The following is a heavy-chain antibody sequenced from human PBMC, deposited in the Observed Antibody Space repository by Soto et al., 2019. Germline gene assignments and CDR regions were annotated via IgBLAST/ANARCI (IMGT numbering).Heavy chain of an antibody. Sequence: EVQLVESGGGLVQPGGSLRLSCAASGFTFSRYSMNWVRQAPGKGLEWVSYISSSSSTIYYADSVKGRFTISRDNAKNSLYLQINSLRDEDTAVYYCAGVSSSWYGDFDYWGQGTLVTVSS. CDR1: GFTFSRYS. CDR2: ISSSSSTI. CDR3: AGVSSSWYGDFDY. J-gene: IGHJ4*02. V-gene: IGHV3-48*02. D-gene: IGHD6-13*01.